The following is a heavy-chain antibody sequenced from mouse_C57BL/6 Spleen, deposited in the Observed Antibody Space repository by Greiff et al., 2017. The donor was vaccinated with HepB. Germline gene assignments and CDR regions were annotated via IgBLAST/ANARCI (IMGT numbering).Heavy chain of an antibody. CDR3: ASLAYYSNSYFDY. CDR1: GYTFTSYW. Sequence: VQLQQPGAELVKPGASVKLSCKASGYTFTSYWMHWVKQRPGQGLEWIGMIHPNSGSTNYNEKFKSKATLTVDKSSSTAYMQLSSLTSEDSAVYYCASLAYYSNSYFDYWGQGTTLTVSS. J-gene: IGHJ2*01. D-gene: IGHD2-5*01. CDR2: IHPNSGST. V-gene: IGHV1-64*01.